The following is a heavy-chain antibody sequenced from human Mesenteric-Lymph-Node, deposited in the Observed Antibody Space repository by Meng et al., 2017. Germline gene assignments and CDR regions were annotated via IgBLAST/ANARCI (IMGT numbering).Heavy chain of an antibody. V-gene: IGHV3-21*01. J-gene: IGHJ5*01. D-gene: IGHD3-3*01. CDR1: GFTFSSYS. Sequence: GESLKISCAASGFTFSSYSMNWVRQAPGKGLEWVSSISSSSSYIYYADSVKGRFTISRDNAKNSLYLQMNSLRAEDTAVYYCAACNFWSGYYKFDWWGQGTLVTVSS. CDR3: AACNFWSGYYKFDW. CDR2: ISSSSSYI.